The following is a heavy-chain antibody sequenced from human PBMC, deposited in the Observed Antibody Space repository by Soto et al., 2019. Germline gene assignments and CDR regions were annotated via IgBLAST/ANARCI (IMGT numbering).Heavy chain of an antibody. D-gene: IGHD6-19*01. J-gene: IGHJ6*02. Sequence: EVQLLESGGGLVQPGGSLRLSCAASGFTFKNYAMTWVRQAPGKGLEWVTAISGSGGSTYYADSVKGRFTISRDNAKNTRYLQRNSLRAEDTAVYTCANSIAVLSYSVGGYGMDVWGQGTTVTVSS. CDR1: GFTFKNYA. CDR3: ANSIAVLSYSVGGYGMDV. CDR2: ISGSGGST. V-gene: IGHV3-23*01.